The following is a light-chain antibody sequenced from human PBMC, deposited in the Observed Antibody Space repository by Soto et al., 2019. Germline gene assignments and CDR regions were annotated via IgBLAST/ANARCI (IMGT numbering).Light chain of an antibody. V-gene: IGKV3-20*01. Sequence: EIVLTQSPDTLSLSPGERATLSCRTSQSVSSNYLAWYQQKPAQAPRLLIYGASSRATGIPDRFSGSGSGTEFTLTISSLQSEDFAVYYCQQYGSSPRTFGQGTKVDIK. CDR3: QQYGSSPRT. J-gene: IGKJ1*01. CDR2: GAS. CDR1: QSVSSNY.